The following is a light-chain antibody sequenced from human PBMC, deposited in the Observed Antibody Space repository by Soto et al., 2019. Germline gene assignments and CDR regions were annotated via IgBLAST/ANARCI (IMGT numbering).Light chain of an antibody. CDR2: DNN. CDR3: GTWDSSLSAWV. Sequence: QSVLTQPPSVSAAPGQKVTISCSGSSFNIGNNYVSWYQQLPGTAPKLLIYDNNNRPSGITDRFSGYKSGTAAPPRITGVQTGDEADYYCGTWDSSLSAWVFGGGTKLTVL. CDR1: SFNIGNNY. V-gene: IGLV1-51*01. J-gene: IGLJ3*02.